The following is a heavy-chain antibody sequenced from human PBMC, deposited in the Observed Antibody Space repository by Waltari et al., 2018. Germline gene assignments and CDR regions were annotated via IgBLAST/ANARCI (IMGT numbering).Heavy chain of an antibody. CDR2: MNTNRCNT. Sequence: QVQLVQSGAEVKKPGASVKVSCKASGYTFTSYDINWVRQATGKGLEWMGWMNTNRCNTGYAQKFQGRVTMTRNTSISTAYMELSSLRSEDTAVYYCARGSGELLGAFDIWGQGTMVTVSS. V-gene: IGHV1-8*01. J-gene: IGHJ3*02. CDR3: ARGSGELLGAFDI. D-gene: IGHD1-26*01. CDR1: GYTFTSYD.